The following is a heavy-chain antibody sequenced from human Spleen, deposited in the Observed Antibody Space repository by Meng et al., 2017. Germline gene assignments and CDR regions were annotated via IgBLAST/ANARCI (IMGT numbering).Heavy chain of an antibody. D-gene: IGHD2-15*01. CDR3: ARDYCSGGSCYSGELNWFDP. V-gene: IGHV4-4*07. J-gene: IGHJ5*02. CDR2: IYTSGST. CDR1: GGSISSYY. Sequence: SETLSLTCTVSGGSISSYYWSWIRQPAGKGLEWIGRIYTSGSTNYNPSLKSRVTMSVDTSKNQFSLKLSSVTAADTAVYHCARDYCSGGSCYSGELNWFDPWGQGTLVTVSS.